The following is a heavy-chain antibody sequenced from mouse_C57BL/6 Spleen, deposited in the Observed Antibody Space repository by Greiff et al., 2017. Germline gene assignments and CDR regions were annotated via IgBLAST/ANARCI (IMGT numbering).Heavy chain of an antibody. CDR2: IYPGDGDT. Sequence: VHLVESGPELVKPGASVKISCKASGYAFSSSWMNWVKQRPGKGLEWIGRIYPGDGDTNYNGKFKGKATRTADKSSSTAYMQLSSLTSEDSAVYFCARSPAQATGFAYWGQGTLVTVSA. CDR1: GYAFSSSW. D-gene: IGHD3-2*02. J-gene: IGHJ3*01. CDR3: ARSPAQATGFAY. V-gene: IGHV1-82*01.